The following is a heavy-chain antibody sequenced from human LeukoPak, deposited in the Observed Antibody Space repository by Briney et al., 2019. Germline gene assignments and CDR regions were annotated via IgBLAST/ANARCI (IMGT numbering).Heavy chain of an antibody. Sequence: ASVKISCKTSGYSFGGYYIHWVHQAPGQGLEWMGRINPNSANTKYAQKFQGRVTMTRDTSTNTVFMELSSLRSDDTAVYYCARDGAYSLGLIWLDPWGQGTLVSVSS. CDR2: INPNSANT. CDR1: GYSFGGYY. J-gene: IGHJ5*02. CDR3: ARDGAYSLGLIWLDP. V-gene: IGHV1-2*06. D-gene: IGHD5-18*01.